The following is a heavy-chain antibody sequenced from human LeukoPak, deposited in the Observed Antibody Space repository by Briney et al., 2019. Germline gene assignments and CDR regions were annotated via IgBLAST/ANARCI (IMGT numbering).Heavy chain of an antibody. Sequence: GASVKVSCKASGYTFTSYGISWVRQAPGQGLDWMGWISAYNGNTNYAQKLQGRVTMTTDTSTSTAYMELRSLRSDDTAVYCCARDTGIAAAAPRWFDPWGQGTLVTVSS. CDR2: ISAYNGNT. J-gene: IGHJ5*02. CDR1: GYTFTSYG. D-gene: IGHD6-13*01. CDR3: ARDTGIAAAAPRWFDP. V-gene: IGHV1-18*04.